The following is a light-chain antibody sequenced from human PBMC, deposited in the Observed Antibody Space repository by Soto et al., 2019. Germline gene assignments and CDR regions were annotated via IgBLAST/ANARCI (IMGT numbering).Light chain of an antibody. J-gene: IGLJ3*02. CDR1: SSNIGAGYD. CDR2: GNS. Sequence: QSVLTQPPSVSGAPGQRVTISCTGSSSNIGAGYDVHWYQQLPGTAPKLLIYGNSNRPSGVPDRFPGSKSGTSASLAITGLQAEDEADYYCQSYDSRLSVVFGGGTKLTVL. V-gene: IGLV1-40*01. CDR3: QSYDSRLSVV.